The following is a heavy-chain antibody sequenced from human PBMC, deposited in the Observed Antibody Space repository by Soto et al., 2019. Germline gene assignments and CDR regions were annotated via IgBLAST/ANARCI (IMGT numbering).Heavy chain of an antibody. V-gene: IGHV3-33*01. CDR2: IWFDGSKK. CDR1: VIKFSSYG. D-gene: IGHD3-10*01. CDR3: ARELLYGSGSRNFHYYGMDV. Sequence: PGGSLRLSCADSVIKFSSYGMHWVRQAPGKGLEWVAVIWFDGSKKYYVDSVKGRFTISRDNSNNTLYLQMNSLRAEDTGVYYCARELLYGSGSRNFHYYGMDVWGQGTTVTVSS. J-gene: IGHJ6*02.